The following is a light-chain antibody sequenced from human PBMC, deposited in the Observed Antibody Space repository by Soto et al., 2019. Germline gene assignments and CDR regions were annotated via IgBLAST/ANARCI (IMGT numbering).Light chain of an antibody. J-gene: IGKJ1*01. V-gene: IGKV3-20*01. CDR1: QSVSSSS. CDR3: QQYGSSPWT. Sequence: EIVLTQSPGTLSLSPGERATLFCRASQSVSSSSLAWYQQKPGQAPRLLIYGASSRATGIPDRFSGSGSGTDFTLTISRMEPEDFEVYYCQQYGSSPWTFGQGTKVENK. CDR2: GAS.